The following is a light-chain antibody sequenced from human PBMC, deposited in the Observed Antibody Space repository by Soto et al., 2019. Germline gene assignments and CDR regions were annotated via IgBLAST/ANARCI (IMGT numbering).Light chain of an antibody. CDR3: QSYDGSNPDVV. J-gene: IGLJ2*01. CDR2: EDT. CDR1: SGSIATNY. V-gene: IGLV6-57*02. Sequence: NFMLTQPHSVSESPWKTVTISCTGSSGSIATNYVQWYQQRPGSAPTTVIYEDTQRPSGVPERFSGSIDSSSNSASLTISGLKTEDEADYYCQSYDGSNPDVVFGGGTKLTVL.